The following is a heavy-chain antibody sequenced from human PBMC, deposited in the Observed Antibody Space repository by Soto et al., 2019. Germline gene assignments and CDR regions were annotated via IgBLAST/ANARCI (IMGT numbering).Heavy chain of an antibody. J-gene: IGHJ4*02. CDR1: GFIFTSYG. Sequence: QVQLVDSGGGVVQPGGSLRLSCAASGFIFTSYGMQWVRQSPGEGLEWVATTANDGSAQYYAHSVKGRFTISRDNSKNTLFLQVDSLRPEETGVYYCAKSTGGSSWYPPDHWGQGTLVTVSS. D-gene: IGHD6-13*01. V-gene: IGHV3-30*18. CDR2: TANDGSAQ. CDR3: AKSTGGSSWYPPDH.